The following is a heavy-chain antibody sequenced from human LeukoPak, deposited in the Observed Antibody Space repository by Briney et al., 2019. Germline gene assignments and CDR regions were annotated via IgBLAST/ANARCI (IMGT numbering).Heavy chain of an antibody. J-gene: IGHJ4*02. CDR2: ISYDGSNK. CDR1: GFTFSSYG. CDR3: AKDEIGAVAGLIDY. Sequence: PGGSLRLSCAASGFTFSSYGMHWVRQAPGKGLEWVAVISYDGSNKYYADSVKGRFTISRDNSKNTLYLQMNSLRAEDTAVYYCAKDEIGAVAGLIDYWGQGTLVTVSS. V-gene: IGHV3-30*18. D-gene: IGHD6-19*01.